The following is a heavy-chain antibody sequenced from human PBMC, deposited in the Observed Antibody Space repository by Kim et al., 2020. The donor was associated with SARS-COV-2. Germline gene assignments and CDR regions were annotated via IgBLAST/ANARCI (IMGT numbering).Heavy chain of an antibody. CDR1: GFTFSSCA. Sequence: GGSLRLSCAASGFTFSSCAMHWVRQAPGKGLEWVAVISYDGSNKYYADSVKGRFTISRDNSKNTLYLQMNSLRAEDTAVYYCAKDMTSHLGWGDDYW. J-gene: IGHJ4*01. CDR3: AKDMTSHLGWGDDY. CDR2: ISYDGSNK. D-gene: IGHD3-16*01. V-gene: IGHV3-30-3*01.